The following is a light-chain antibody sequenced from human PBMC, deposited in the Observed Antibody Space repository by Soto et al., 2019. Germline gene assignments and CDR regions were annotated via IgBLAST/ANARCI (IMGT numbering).Light chain of an antibody. CDR2: SNN. Sequence: QSVLTQAPSASETPGQRVTISCSGGSSNIERNTVNWYQQLPGTAPKLLIYSNNRRPSGVPDRFSGSKSGTSASLAIGGLQSEDEADYYCAAWDDSLTDYVFGTGTKVPS. J-gene: IGLJ1*01. CDR3: AAWDDSLTDYV. V-gene: IGLV1-44*01. CDR1: SSNIERNT.